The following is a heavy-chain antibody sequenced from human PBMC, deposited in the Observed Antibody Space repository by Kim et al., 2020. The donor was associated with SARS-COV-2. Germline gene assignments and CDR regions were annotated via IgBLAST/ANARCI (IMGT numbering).Heavy chain of an antibody. CDR3: ARSPGSGKMSWFDP. V-gene: IGHV4-59*01. D-gene: IGHD3-10*01. Sequence: SETLSLTCTVSGGSISSYYWSWIRQPPGKGLEWIGYIYYSGSTNYNPSLKSRVTISVDTSKNQFSLKLSSVTAADTAVYYCARSPGSGKMSWFDPWGQGTLVTVSS. CDR2: IYYSGST. J-gene: IGHJ5*02. CDR1: GGSISSYY.